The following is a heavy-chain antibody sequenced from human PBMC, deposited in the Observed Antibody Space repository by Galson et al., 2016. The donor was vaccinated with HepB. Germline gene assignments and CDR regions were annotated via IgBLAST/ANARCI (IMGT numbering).Heavy chain of an antibody. CDR1: GYTFSDYA. Sequence: SVKVSCKASGYTFSDYAISWVRQAPGQGLEWVGSISGYSGNTKNAQKFQGRVTLTHPYPDTANLELRSLRSDDTAVYYCAKDVLFDFVWGNFRCGYRYGLDVWGQGTTVTVSS. CDR2: ISGYSGNT. V-gene: IGHV1-18*01. CDR3: AKDVLFDFVWGNFRCGYRYGLDV. D-gene: IGHD3-16*01. J-gene: IGHJ6*02.